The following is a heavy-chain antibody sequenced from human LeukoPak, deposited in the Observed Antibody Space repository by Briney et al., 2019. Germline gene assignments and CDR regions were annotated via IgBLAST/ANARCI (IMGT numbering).Heavy chain of an antibody. CDR3: ADNYGDYDY. D-gene: IGHD4-17*01. Sequence: PGGSLRLSCTASGFTFSSHEMTWVRQAPGKGLEWVSSISTSSSYIYYADSVKGRFTISRDNAKNSLYLQMNSLRTEDTAVYYCADNYGDYDYWGQGTLVTVSS. CDR2: ISTSSSYI. CDR1: GFTFSSHE. V-gene: IGHV3-21*01. J-gene: IGHJ4*02.